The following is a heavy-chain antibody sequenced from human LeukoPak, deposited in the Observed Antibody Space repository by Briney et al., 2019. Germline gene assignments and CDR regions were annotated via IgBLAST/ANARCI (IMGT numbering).Heavy chain of an antibody. CDR2: LYTSGST. V-gene: IGHV4-4*07. J-gene: IGHJ4*02. Sequence: PSETLSLTCTVSGGSISSYYWSWIRHPAGKGLERIGCLYTSGSTNYNPSLKSRVTMSVDTSKNQFSLKLSSVTAAYTAVQYCASSYTTSWGTFVYWGQGTLVTVSS. CDR1: GGSISSYY. CDR3: ASSYTTSWGTFVY. D-gene: IGHD6-13*01.